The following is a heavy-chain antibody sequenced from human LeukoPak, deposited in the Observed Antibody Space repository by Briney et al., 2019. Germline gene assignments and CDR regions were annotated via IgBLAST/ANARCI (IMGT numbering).Heavy chain of an antibody. V-gene: IGHV4-30-2*01. J-gene: IGHJ4*02. CDR2: IYHSGST. D-gene: IGHD3-10*01. CDR3: AREFSGYFDY. Sequence: PSETLSLTCTVSGGSISSGGYYWSWIRQPPGKGLEWIGYIYHSGSTYYNPSLKSRVTISVDRSKNQFSLKLSSVTAADTAVYYCAREFSGYFDYWGQGTLVTVSS. CDR1: GGSISSGGYY.